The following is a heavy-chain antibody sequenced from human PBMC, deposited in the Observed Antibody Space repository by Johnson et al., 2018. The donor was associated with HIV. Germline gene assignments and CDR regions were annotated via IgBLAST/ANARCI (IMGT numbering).Heavy chain of an antibody. CDR2: IWYDGSNK. Sequence: VQLVESGGGLVQPGGSLRLSCAASGFTVSSNYMTWVRQAPDKGLQWVAVIWYDGSNKYHADSVKGRFTIYRDNSKKTLYLQMNSLRADDTAVYYCARGGGYWEVIAFDIWGQGTMVTVSS. J-gene: IGHJ3*02. V-gene: IGHV3-30-3*01. CDR1: GFTVSSNY. CDR3: ARGGGYWEVIAFDI. D-gene: IGHD1-26*01.